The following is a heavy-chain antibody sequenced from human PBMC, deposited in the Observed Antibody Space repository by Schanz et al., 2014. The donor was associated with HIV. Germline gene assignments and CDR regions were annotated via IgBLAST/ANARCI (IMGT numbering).Heavy chain of an antibody. CDR2: MSYDGRNE. CDR3: AKEEQQLGGVGGYHFDY. V-gene: IGHV3-30*18. Sequence: QVQLVESGGGVVQPGRSLRLSCAASGFTFRSYGMHWVRQAPGKGLECVASMSYDGRNEHYVDSVKGRFTISRDNSKNTLYLQMNSLRAEDTAVYYCAKEEQQLGGVGGYHFDYWGQGTLVTVSS. J-gene: IGHJ4*02. D-gene: IGHD6-13*01. CDR1: GFTFRSYG.